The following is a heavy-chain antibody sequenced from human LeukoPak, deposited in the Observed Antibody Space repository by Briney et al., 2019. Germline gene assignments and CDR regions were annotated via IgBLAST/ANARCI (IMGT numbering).Heavy chain of an antibody. D-gene: IGHD4-17*01. J-gene: IGHJ4*02. CDR2: IYTSGST. V-gene: IGHV4-61*02. CDR3: ARDGDSGDYAY. Sequence: PLETLSLTCTVSGGSISSGSYYWCWIRQPAGTGLEWIGRIYTSGSTNYNPSLKSRVTISADTSKNQFSLKLTSVTAADTAVYYCARDGDSGDYAYWGQGTLVTVSS. CDR1: GGSISSGSYY.